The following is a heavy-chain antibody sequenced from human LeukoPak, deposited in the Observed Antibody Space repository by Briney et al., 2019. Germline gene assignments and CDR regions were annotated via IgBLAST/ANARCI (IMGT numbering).Heavy chain of an antibody. J-gene: IGHJ4*02. CDR2: IYYSGST. CDR3: ASIVVATRNFDY. V-gene: IGHV4-59*01. CDR1: GDSICSYY. Sequence: PSETLSLTCTVSGDSICSYYWSWIRQPPGKGLEWIGYIYYSGSTNYNPSLKSRVTISVDTSKNQFSLKLSSVTAADTAVYYCASIVVATRNFDYWGQGTLVTVSS. D-gene: IGHD3-22*01.